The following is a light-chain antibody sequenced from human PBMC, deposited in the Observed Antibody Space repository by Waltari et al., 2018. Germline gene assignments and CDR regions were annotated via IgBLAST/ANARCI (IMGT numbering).Light chain of an antibody. V-gene: IGKV1-5*03. CDR2: KAS. Sequence: DTRLTQSPSTLSASVGDRVTMTCRASQSFNMWLAWYQQKPGRAPTLLIYKASILQSGVPSRFSGSGSGTEFTLTIAGLRPDDIGTYYCQQYDRYPETFGQGT. J-gene: IGKJ2*01. CDR1: QSFNMW. CDR3: QQYDRYPET.